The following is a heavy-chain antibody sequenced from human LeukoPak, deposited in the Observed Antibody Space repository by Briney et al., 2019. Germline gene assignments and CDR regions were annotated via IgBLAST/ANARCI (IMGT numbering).Heavy chain of an antibody. V-gene: IGHV3-11*04. CDR3: ARDVGYYYGMDV. D-gene: IGHD1-26*01. Sequence: GGSLRLSCAASGFTVSSNYMSWVRQAPGKGLEWVSYISSSGSTIYYADSVKGRFTISRDNAKNSLYLQMNSLRAEDTAVYYCARDVGYYYGMDVWGKGTTVTVSS. CDR2: ISSSGSTI. J-gene: IGHJ6*04. CDR1: GFTVSSNY.